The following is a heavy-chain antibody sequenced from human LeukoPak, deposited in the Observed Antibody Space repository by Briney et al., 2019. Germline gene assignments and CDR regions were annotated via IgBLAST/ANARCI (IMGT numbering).Heavy chain of an antibody. CDR3: ARGSSWSSYYYYGMDV. CDR2: ISSSSSYI. CDR1: EFTFSSFW. Sequence: PGGSLRLSCAASEFTFSSFWMHWVRQAPGKGLEWVSSISSSSSYIYYADSVKGRFTISRDNAKNSLYLQMNSLRAEDTAVYYCARGSSWSSYYYYGMDVWGQGTTVTVSS. V-gene: IGHV3-21*01. D-gene: IGHD6-13*01. J-gene: IGHJ6*02.